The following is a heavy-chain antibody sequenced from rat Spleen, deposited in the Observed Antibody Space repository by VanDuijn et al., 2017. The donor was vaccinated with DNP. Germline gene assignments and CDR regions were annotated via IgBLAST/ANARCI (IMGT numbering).Heavy chain of an antibody. V-gene: IGHV5-25*01. CDR3: ARPNFGSPYYFDY. CDR2: ISIGGGGT. Sequence: EVQLVESGGGLVQPGRSLTLSCEVSGFTFNNYFMAWVRQAPKKGLEWVATISIGGGGTYYPDSVKGRFTISRNNAKNTLYLQMDSLRSEDTATYYCARPNFGSPYYFDYWGQGVMVTVSS. J-gene: IGHJ2*01. D-gene: IGHD1-3*01. CDR1: GFTFNNYF.